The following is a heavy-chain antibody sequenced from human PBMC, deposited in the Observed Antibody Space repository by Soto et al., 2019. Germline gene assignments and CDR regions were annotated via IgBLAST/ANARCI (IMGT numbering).Heavy chain of an antibody. D-gene: IGHD6-19*01. CDR3: ARSSIAVAGKGDFDY. J-gene: IGHJ4*02. Sequence: SGPTLVNPTQTLTLTCTFSGFSLSTSGMCVSWIRQPPGKALEWLALIDWDDDKYYSTSLKTRLTISKDTSKNQVVLTMTNMDPVDTATYYCARSSIAVAGKGDFDYWGQGTLVTVSS. V-gene: IGHV2-70*01. CDR1: GFSLSTSGMC. CDR2: IDWDDDK.